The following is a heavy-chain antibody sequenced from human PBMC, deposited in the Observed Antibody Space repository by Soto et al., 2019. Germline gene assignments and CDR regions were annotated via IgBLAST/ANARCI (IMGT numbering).Heavy chain of an antibody. D-gene: IGHD5-12*01. CDR3: AKDNSPYSGYNSFDH. CDR2: ISGSGGST. V-gene: IGHV3-23*01. CDR1: GFTFSGYV. Sequence: DVRLLESGGGLIQPGGSLRLSCAASGFTFSGYVMSWVRQAPGTGLEWVSGISGSGGSTYYADSVKGRFTISRDNSKNTLYLQMNSLRAEDTAEYFCAKDNSPYSGYNSFDHWGQGTFVAVSS. J-gene: IGHJ4*02.